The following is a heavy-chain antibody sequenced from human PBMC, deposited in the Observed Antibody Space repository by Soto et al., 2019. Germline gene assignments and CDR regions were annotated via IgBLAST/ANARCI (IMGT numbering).Heavy chain of an antibody. CDR3: ARVKSVRYYYYYMDV. CDR2: INAGNGNT. J-gene: IGHJ6*03. CDR1: GYTFTSYA. Sequence: GASVKVSCKASGYTFTSYAMHWVRQAPGQRLEWMGWINAGNGNTKYSQKFQGRVTITRDTSASTAYMELSSLRSEDTAVYYCARVKSVRYYYYYMDVWGKGTTVTVSS. V-gene: IGHV1-3*01. D-gene: IGHD3-16*02.